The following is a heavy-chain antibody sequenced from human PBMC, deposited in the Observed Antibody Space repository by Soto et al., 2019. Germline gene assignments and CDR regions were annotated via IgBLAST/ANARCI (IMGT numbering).Heavy chain of an antibody. CDR1: GGSISSDGNY. Sequence: QVQLQESGPGLVKSSQTLSLTCTVSGGSISSDGNYWSWIRQHPGKGLEWIGYIYYSGSTNYNPSLKSRVTISVDTSKNTFSLKLNSVTAADTAVYYCARARMVRGIIYYYGMDVWGQGTTVTVSS. D-gene: IGHD3-10*01. J-gene: IGHJ6*02. V-gene: IGHV4-31*03. CDR2: IYYSGST. CDR3: ARARMVRGIIYYYGMDV.